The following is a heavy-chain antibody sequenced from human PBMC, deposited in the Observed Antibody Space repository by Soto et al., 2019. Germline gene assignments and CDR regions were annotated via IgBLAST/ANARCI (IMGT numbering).Heavy chain of an antibody. CDR3: ARRDYSHNWFDP. CDR2: IIPMFGSP. CDR1: GGTFSSDG. D-gene: IGHD3-22*01. Sequence: QVRLVQSGAAVRKPGSSVKVSCKASGGTFSSDGITWLRQAPGQGLEWMGGIIPMFGSPHYSENFEGRIKISADESTSTVYMEVRSLESEDTAVYYCARRDYSHNWFDPWGQGTQVTVSS. V-gene: IGHV1-69*01. J-gene: IGHJ5*02.